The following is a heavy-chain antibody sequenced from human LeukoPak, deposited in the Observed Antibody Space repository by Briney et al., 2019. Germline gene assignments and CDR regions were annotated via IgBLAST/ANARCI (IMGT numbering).Heavy chain of an antibody. CDR1: GFTFSSYH. V-gene: IGHV3-74*01. CDR3: AKAATYFYGSVTYDWFES. Sequence: GGSLRLSCVVSGFTFSSYHMNWVRQAPGKGLMWVSRIESNGLTLYADSVRDRFTISRDNGKNTIYLQMNSLRVDDTAIYYCAKAATYFYGSVTYDWFESWGQGTLVTVSS. CDR2: IESNGLT. J-gene: IGHJ5*01. D-gene: IGHD3-10*01.